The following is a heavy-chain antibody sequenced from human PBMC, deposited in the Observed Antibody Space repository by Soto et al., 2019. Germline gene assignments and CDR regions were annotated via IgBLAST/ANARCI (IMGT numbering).Heavy chain of an antibody. D-gene: IGHD3-16*02. CDR3: AKDRYTYDTAGFDN. CDR1: GFSFSSYA. J-gene: IGHJ4*02. CDR2: VSASGSIT. V-gene: IGHV3-23*01. Sequence: EVQLLESGGGLVQPGESLRLSCAVSGFSFSSYAMSWVRQTPGRGLEWVSTVSASGSITHSADSVKGRFTISRDNSQNTMYLQMNGLRAEDTAVYYCAKDRYTYDTAGFDNWGQGTLVTVSS.